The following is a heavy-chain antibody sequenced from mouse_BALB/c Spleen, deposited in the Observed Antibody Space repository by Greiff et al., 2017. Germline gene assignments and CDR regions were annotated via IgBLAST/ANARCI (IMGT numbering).Heavy chain of an antibody. CDR2: ISSGGST. Sequence: EVKLVESGGGLVKPGGSLKLSCAASGFTFSSYAMSWVRQTPEKRLEWVASISSGGSTYYPDSVKGRFTISRDNARNILYLQMSSLRSEDTAMYYCAREDYGYGWFAYWGQGTLVTVSA. CDR1: GFTFSSYA. J-gene: IGHJ3*01. V-gene: IGHV5-6-5*01. D-gene: IGHD1-2*01. CDR3: AREDYGYGWFAY.